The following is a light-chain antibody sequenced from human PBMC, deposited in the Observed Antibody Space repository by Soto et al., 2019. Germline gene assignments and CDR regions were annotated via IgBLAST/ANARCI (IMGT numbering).Light chain of an antibody. CDR2: DAS. Sequence: EIALTQSPATLSLSPGERATISCRASQSVSSYLAWYQQKPGQAPRLLIYDASNRATDIPARFSGSGSGTDFTLTISSLEPEDFAVYYCQQRSNWPITFGQGTRLEIK. CDR1: QSVSSY. V-gene: IGKV3-11*01. J-gene: IGKJ5*01. CDR3: QQRSNWPIT.